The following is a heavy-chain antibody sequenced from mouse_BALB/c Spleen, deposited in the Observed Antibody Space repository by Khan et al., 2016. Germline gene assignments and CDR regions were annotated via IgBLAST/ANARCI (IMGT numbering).Heavy chain of an antibody. Sequence: EVQLQESGPGLVKPSQSLSLTCTVTGYSITSDYAWNWIRQFPGNKLEWMGYISYSGSTSYNPSLKSRISIPRDTSKNQFFLQLNSVTTEDTATYYCARYGSSYLDYWGQGTTLTVSS. CDR1: GYSITSDYA. V-gene: IGHV3-2*02. D-gene: IGHD1-1*01. J-gene: IGHJ2*01. CDR3: ARYGSSYLDY. CDR2: ISYSGST.